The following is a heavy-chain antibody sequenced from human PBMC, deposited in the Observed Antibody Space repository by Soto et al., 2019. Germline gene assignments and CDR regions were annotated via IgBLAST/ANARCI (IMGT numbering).Heavy chain of an antibody. CDR2: ISAYNGNT. V-gene: IGHV1-18*04. CDR1: GYTFTSYG. CDR3: ARARSELPLTSPDY. Sequence: ASVKVSCKASGYTFTSYGISWVRQVPGQGLEWMGWISAYNGNTNYAQKLQGRVTMTTDTSTSTAYMELRSLRSDDTAVYYCARARSELPLTSPDYWGQGTLVTVSS. J-gene: IGHJ4*02. D-gene: IGHD1-7*01.